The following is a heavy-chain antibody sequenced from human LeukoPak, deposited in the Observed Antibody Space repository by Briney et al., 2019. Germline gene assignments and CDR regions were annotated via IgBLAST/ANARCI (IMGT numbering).Heavy chain of an antibody. CDR2: VYYSGRT. V-gene: IGHV4-59*01. J-gene: IGHJ4*02. CDR1: GGSISSYY. CDR3: ATAGPISGRHNYFDS. Sequence: PSETLSLTCTVSGGSISSYYWSWIRQPPGKGLEWIGYVYYSGRTNYNPSLKSRVTISVDTSKNQFSLKLTSVNAADTAVYYCATAGPISGRHNYFDSWGQGTLVTVSS. D-gene: IGHD3-10*01.